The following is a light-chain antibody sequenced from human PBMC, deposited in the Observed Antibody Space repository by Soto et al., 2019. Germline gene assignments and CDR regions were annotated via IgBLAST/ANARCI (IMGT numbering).Light chain of an antibody. J-gene: IGKJ1*01. CDR1: QTVSSNK. CDR3: HQYGSSPRT. Sequence: EIVLTQSPGTLSLSPGERATLSCRASQTVSSNKLAWYQHKPGQAPKVLIYAASSRATGIPDRFSGSGSGTGFTLTISRLEPEDFSVYYCHQYGSSPRTFGQGTKV. V-gene: IGKV3-20*01. CDR2: AAS.